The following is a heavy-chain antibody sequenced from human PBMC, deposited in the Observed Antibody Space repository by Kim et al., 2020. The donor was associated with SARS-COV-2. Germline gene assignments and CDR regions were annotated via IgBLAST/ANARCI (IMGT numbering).Heavy chain of an antibody. D-gene: IGHD6-13*01. V-gene: IGHV3-11*06. CDR3: TRDPRAADY. CDR1: GFTFSDYY. J-gene: IGHJ4*02. CDR2: ISGGGTDT. Sequence: GGSLRLSCEASGFTFSDYYMTWIRQAPGKGPELLSYISGGGTDTKYADSVKGRLTISRDNAKNSLYLQMNSLRVEDTAIYYCTRDPRAADYWGQGTLVSVSS.